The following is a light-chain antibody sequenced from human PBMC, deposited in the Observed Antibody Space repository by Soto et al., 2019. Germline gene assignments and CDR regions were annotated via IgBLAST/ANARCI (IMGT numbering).Light chain of an antibody. CDR1: QTIDMY. CDR3: QQSITYPWT. Sequence: DIQMTQSPSTLSASAGDRVTITCRASQTIDMYLAWYQQKPGQAPSLLIYRASSLQSGVPSRFSGSGSGTEFTLTSSSVRPYDVATYYCQQSITYPWTFGQGTKVDIK. CDR2: RAS. J-gene: IGKJ1*01. V-gene: IGKV1-5*03.